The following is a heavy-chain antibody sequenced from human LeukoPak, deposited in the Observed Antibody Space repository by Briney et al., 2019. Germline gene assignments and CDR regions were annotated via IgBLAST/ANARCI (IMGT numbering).Heavy chain of an antibody. J-gene: IGHJ1*01. CDR2: INPNSGGT. V-gene: IGHV1-2*02. Sequence: GASVKVSCKASGYTFTGYYMHWVRQAPGQGLEWMGWINPNSGGTIYAQKFQGRVTMTRDTSISTAYMELSRLRSDDTAVYYCARGLELTAPHAEYFHNWGQGTLVTVSS. CDR1: GYTFTGYY. D-gene: IGHD1-7*01. CDR3: ARGLELTAPHAEYFHN.